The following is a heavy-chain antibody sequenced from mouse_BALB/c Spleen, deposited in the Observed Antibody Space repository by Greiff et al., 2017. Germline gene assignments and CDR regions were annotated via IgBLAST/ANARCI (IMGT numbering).Heavy chain of an antibody. CDR1: GFNIKDTY. J-gene: IGHJ3*01. CDR2: IDPANGNT. V-gene: IGHV14-3*02. D-gene: IGHD4-1*01. CDR3: VNWDGAY. Sequence: VHVKQSGAELVKPGASVKLSCTASGFNIKDTYMHWVKQRPEQGLEWIGRIDPANGNTKYDPKFQGKATITADTSSNTAYLQLSSLTSEDTAVYYCVNWDGAYWGQGTLVTVSA.